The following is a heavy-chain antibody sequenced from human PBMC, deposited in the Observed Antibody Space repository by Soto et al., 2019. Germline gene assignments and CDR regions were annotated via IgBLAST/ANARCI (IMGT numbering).Heavy chain of an antibody. CDR1: GFTFRSYS. D-gene: IGHD4-17*01. J-gene: IGHJ4*02. CDR3: ARDPHYGDYLFMPLLRGPHFDY. Sequence: AGGSLRLSCAVSGFTFRSYSMHWVRQSPGKGLEWISYISSGGDTKYYADSVTGRFTISRDNSKNSLYLQMSSLRAEDTAVYYCARDPHYGDYLFMPLLRGPHFDYWGQGTLVTVSS. CDR2: ISSGGDTK. V-gene: IGHV3-48*01.